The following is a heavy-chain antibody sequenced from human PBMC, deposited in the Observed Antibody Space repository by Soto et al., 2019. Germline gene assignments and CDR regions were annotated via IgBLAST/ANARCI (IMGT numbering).Heavy chain of an antibody. CDR1: GGTFSSYA. V-gene: IGHV1-18*01. CDR3: ARDHAQPGYYSALDV. CDR2: ISAYNGNT. Sequence: ASVKVSCKASGGTFSSYAISWVRQAPGQGLEWMGWISAYNGNTNYAQKLQGRVTMTTDTSRSTAYMELRSLRSDDTAVYYCARDHAQPGYYSALDVWGQGTTVTVSS. J-gene: IGHJ6*02. D-gene: IGHD2-8*01.